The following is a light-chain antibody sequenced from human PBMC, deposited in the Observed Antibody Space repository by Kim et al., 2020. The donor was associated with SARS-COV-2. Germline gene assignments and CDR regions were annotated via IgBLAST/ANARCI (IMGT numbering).Light chain of an antibody. J-gene: IGKJ1*01. CDR3: QQYGGSPLT. Sequence: DIVLTQSPGTLSLSPGESATLSCRASQRLSSDYLAWYQHKPGQAPRLLIYGTSTRATGIPDRFSGSGSGTDFTLTISRLEPEDFALYYCQQYGGSPLTFGQGTKVEI. V-gene: IGKV3-20*01. CDR2: GTS. CDR1: QRLSSDY.